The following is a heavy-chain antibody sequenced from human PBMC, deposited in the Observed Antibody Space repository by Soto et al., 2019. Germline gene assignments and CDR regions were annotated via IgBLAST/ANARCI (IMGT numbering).Heavy chain of an antibody. V-gene: IGHV1-2*04. CDR2: INPNSGGT. CDR3: ARDKVVVVAATLYYFDY. D-gene: IGHD2-15*01. J-gene: IGHJ4*02. CDR1: GYTFTGYY. Sequence: QVQLVQSGAEVKKPGASVKVSCKASGYTFTGYYMHWVRQAPGQGLEWMGWINPNSGGTNYAQKFQGWVTMTRDTSLSTAYMELSRLRSDDTAVYYCARDKVVVVAATLYYFDYWGQGTLVTVSS.